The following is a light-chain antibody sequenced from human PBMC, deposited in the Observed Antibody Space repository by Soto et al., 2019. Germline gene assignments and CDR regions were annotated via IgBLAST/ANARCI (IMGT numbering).Light chain of an antibody. Sequence: QSVLTQPPSASGTPGQRVTISCSGSSSNIGSNYVYWYQQLPGTAPKLLIYGNSNRPSGVPDRFSGSKSGTSASLAITGLQAEDEADYYCQSYDSSLSRVFGGGTKLTVL. CDR1: SSNIGSNY. J-gene: IGLJ2*01. CDR3: QSYDSSLSRV. V-gene: IGLV1-40*01. CDR2: GNS.